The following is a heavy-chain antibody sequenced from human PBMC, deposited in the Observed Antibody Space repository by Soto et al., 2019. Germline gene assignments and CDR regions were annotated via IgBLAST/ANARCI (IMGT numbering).Heavy chain of an antibody. D-gene: IGHD3-9*01. CDR1: GGSFSGYY. CDR3: ARRGAYYDILTRPYYYYGMDV. Sequence: AVYGGSFSGYYWSWIRQPPGKGLEWIGEINHSGSTNYNPSLKSRVTISVDTSKNQFSLKLSSVTAADTAVYYCARRGAYYDILTRPYYYYGMDVWGQGTTVTVSS. J-gene: IGHJ6*02. CDR2: INHSGST. V-gene: IGHV4-34*01.